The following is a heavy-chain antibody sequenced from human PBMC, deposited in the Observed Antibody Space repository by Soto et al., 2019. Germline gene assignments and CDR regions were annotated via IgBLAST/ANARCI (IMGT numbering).Heavy chain of an antibody. CDR2: INPNSGGT. V-gene: IGHV1-2*04. CDR3: ARDRCSSTSCYASDY. Sequence: VSVKVSCKASGYTFTGYYMHWVRQAPGQGLEWMGWINPNSGGTNYAQKFQGWVTMTRDTSISTAYMELSRLRSDDTAVYYCARDRCSSTSCYASDYWGQGTLVTVSS. D-gene: IGHD2-2*01. J-gene: IGHJ4*02. CDR1: GYTFTGYY.